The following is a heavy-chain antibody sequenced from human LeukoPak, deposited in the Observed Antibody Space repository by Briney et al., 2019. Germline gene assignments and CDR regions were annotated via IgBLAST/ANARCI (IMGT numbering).Heavy chain of an antibody. CDR3: ARGGSGSYNMFDY. V-gene: IGHV3-21*01. Sequence: GGSLRLSCAGSGFTFSTYWMNWVRQAPGKGLEWVSSISSSSSYIYYADSVKGRFTISRDNAKNSLYLQMNSLRAEDTAVYYCARGGSGSYNMFDYWGQGALVTVSS. J-gene: IGHJ4*02. CDR1: GFTFSTYW. D-gene: IGHD1-26*01. CDR2: ISSSSSYI.